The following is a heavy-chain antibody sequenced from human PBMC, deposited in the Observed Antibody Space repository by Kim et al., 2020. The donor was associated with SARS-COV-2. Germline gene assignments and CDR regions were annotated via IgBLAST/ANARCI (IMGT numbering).Heavy chain of an antibody. D-gene: IGHD1-26*01. CDR3: AREENDGRYFDY. J-gene: IGHJ4*02. CDR1: GFTVSTNY. V-gene: IGHV3-53*01. Sequence: GGSLRLSCAASGFTVSTNYMAWVRQAPGKGLEWVSLIYAGGSTFYADSVKGRFTVSRDISKNTLHLQMNSLRAEDTAVYYCAREENDGRYFDYWGQGTLV. CDR2: IYAGGST.